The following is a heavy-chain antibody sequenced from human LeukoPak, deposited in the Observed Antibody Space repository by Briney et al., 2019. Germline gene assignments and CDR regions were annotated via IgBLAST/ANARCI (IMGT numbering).Heavy chain of an antibody. CDR3: ARGLKDSKRYSSYYYYMDV. CDR1: GGSFSADY. J-gene: IGHJ6*03. D-gene: IGHD4-11*01. V-gene: IGHV4-34*01. Sequence: SETLSLTCAASGGSFSADYWSWIRQSPRKGLEWIGEINHSGDTNYNPSLNSRLTISIDPSRNQVSLTLNSVTAADTAVYYCARGLKDSKRYSSYYYYMDVWGEGTKVTVSS. CDR2: INHSGDT.